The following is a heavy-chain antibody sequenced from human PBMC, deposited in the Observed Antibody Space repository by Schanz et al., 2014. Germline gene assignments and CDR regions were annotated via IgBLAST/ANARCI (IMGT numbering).Heavy chain of an antibody. Sequence: EVQLVESGGGLVKPGGSLRLSCAASGFTFSTYSMNWVRQAPGEGLEWVSSISESSTYKYYADSVKGRFTISRDNAKNSLYLQMNSLRADDTAVYFCARACCRQENHYYYTGMDVWGQGTTVTVSS. V-gene: IGHV3-21*01. CDR2: ISESSTYK. D-gene: IGHD2-15*01. CDR1: GFTFSTYS. CDR3: ARACCRQENHYYYTGMDV. J-gene: IGHJ6*02.